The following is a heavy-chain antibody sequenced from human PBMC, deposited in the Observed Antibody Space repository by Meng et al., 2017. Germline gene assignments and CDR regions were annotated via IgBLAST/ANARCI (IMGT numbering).Heavy chain of an antibody. J-gene: IGHJ4*02. V-gene: IGHV3-30*16. CDR1: GFIFSNYE. CDR2: ITKDGSRK. Sequence: VHVAGSWGCLVPPGRSLTLSCAASGFIFSNYEMHWVRQAPGKGLEWVACITKDGSRKYYLGSVRGRFTISRDNSKNTLYLEMNSLRSEDTALYYCARDFDYWGQGTLVTVSS. CDR3: ARDFDY.